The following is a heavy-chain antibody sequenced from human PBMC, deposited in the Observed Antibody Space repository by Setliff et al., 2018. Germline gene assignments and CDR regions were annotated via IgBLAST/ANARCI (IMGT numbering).Heavy chain of an antibody. CDR2: VYHSGSS. J-gene: IGHJ4*02. CDR3: ARAAARAEYSDTSAYLPFDF. CDR1: GYPISRGFY. D-gene: IGHD3-16*01. Sequence: SETLSLTCTVSGYPISRGFYWGWIRQSPGKGLEWIGSVYHSGSSYQNPSLRSRIAVSVDTSENQFSLRLNSVTAADTAVYFCARAAARAEYSDTSAYLPFDFWGLGTLVTVSS. V-gene: IGHV4-38-2*02.